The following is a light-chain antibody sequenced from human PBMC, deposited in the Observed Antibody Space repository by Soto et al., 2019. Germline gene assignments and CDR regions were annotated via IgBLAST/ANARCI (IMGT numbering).Light chain of an antibody. Sequence: QPVLTQSSSASASLGSSVKLTCTLSSGHSTYIIAWHQQQPGKAPRYLMKVEGGGTYNKGSGVPDRFSGSSSGADRYLTISNLQFEDEADSYCETWDSNTPWVFGGGTKLTVL. V-gene: IGLV4-60*02. CDR1: SGHSTYI. CDR3: ETWDSNTPWV. J-gene: IGLJ3*02. CDR2: VEGGGTY.